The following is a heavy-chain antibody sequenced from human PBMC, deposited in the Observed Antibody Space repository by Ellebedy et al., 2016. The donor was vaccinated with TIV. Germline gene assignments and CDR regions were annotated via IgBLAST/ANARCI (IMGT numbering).Heavy chain of an antibody. CDR2: IYYSGST. CDR3: ARRIITMVTP. CDR1: GGSFSGYY. V-gene: IGHV4-34*01. J-gene: IGHJ5*02. Sequence: GSLRLSCAVYGGSFSGYYWSWIRQPPGKGLEWIGSIYYSGSTYYNPSLKSRVTISVDTSKNQFSLKLSSVTAADTAVYYCARRIITMVTPWGQGTLVTVSS. D-gene: IGHD3-10*01.